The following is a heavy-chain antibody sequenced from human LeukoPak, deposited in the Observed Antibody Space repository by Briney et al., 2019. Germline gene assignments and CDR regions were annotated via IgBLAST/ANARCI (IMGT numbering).Heavy chain of an antibody. J-gene: IGHJ4*02. CDR3: ARVKGDDYDFWSGYYDFDY. CDR2: ISNDGFKK. Sequence: PGGSLRLSCAASGFTFSTYAMHWVRQAPGKGLEWVALISNDGFKKYYPDSVEGRFIISRDNSKNTLFLQMNSLRAEDTAVYYCARVKGDDYDFWSGYYDFDYWGQGTLVTVSS. V-gene: IGHV3-30*03. D-gene: IGHD3-3*01. CDR1: GFTFSTYA.